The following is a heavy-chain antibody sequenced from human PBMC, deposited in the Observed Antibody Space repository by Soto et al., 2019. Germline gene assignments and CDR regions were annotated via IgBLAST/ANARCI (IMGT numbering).Heavy chain of an antibody. J-gene: IGHJ6*02. D-gene: IGHD3-3*01. CDR3: AREGTAFGVVIAGLDV. CDR1: GFTFRRYT. Sequence: GGALRLSCAASGFTFRRYTMIWVRQAPGKGPEGVSSLSSASSYIYYADSMKGRFTISGDNAKNSLHLQMNSLRAEDTAVYYCAREGTAFGVVIAGLDVWGQGTTVTVSS. V-gene: IGHV3-21*01. CDR2: LSSASSYI.